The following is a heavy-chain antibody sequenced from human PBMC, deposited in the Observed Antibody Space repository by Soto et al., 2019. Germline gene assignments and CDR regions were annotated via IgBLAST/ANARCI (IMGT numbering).Heavy chain of an antibody. D-gene: IGHD2-2*01. CDR3: ARLMGYCSSTSWLYYYYYGMDV. CDR1: GYSFTSYW. V-gene: IGHV5-10-1*01. J-gene: IGHJ6*02. CDR2: IDPSDSYT. Sequence: PGESLKISCKGSGYSFTSYWISWVRQMPGKGLEWMGRIDPSDSYTNYSPSLQGHVTISADKSISTAYLQWSSLKASDTAMYYCARLMGYCSSTSWLYYYYYGMDVWGQGTMVTVSS.